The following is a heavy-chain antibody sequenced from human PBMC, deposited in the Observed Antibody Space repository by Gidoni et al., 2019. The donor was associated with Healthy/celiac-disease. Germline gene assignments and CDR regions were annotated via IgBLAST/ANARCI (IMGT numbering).Heavy chain of an antibody. Sequence: QVQLVESGGGVVQPGRSLRLSCAASGFTFSSYAMHWVRQAPGKGLEWVAVISYDGSNKYYADSVKGRFTISRDNSKNTLYLQMNSLRAEDTAVYYCARELGDLRPAHYYYYGMDVWGQGTTVTVSS. J-gene: IGHJ6*02. D-gene: IGHD3-10*01. CDR1: GFTFSSYA. V-gene: IGHV3-30-3*01. CDR3: ARELGDLRPAHYYYYGMDV. CDR2: ISYDGSNK.